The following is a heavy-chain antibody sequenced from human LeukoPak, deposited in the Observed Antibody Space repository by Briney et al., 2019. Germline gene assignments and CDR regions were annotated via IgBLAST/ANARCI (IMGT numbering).Heavy chain of an antibody. V-gene: IGHV3-48*03. CDR3: ARDVLPRKAAYDY. J-gene: IGHJ4*02. D-gene: IGHD6-25*01. CDR1: GFTFSSYE. CDR2: ISSSGSTI. Sequence: GGSLRLSCAASGFTFSSYEMNSVRQAPGKGLEWVSYISSSGSTIYYADSVKGRFTISRDNAKNSLYLQMNSLRAEDTAVYYCARDVLPRKAAYDYWGQGTLVTVSS.